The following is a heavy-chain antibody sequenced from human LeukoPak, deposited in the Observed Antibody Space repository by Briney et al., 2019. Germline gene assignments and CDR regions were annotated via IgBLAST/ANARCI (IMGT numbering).Heavy chain of an antibody. Sequence: ASVKVSCKASGYTFTSYYMHWVRQAPGQGLEWMGIINPSGDRTGYAQKFQGRVTMTRDTSTSTVYMELSSLRSEDTAVYYCARGALLTYCSSTSCYRYYYYMDVWGKGTTVTISS. CDR3: ARGALLTYCSSTSCYRYYYYMDV. D-gene: IGHD2-2*01. CDR2: INPSGDRT. J-gene: IGHJ6*03. CDR1: GYTFTSYY. V-gene: IGHV1-46*01.